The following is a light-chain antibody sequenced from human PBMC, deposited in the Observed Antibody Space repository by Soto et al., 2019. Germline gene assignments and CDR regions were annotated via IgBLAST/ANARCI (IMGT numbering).Light chain of an antibody. CDR3: KQSYRSPYT. V-gene: IGKV1-39*01. J-gene: IGKJ2*01. Sequence: IQMTQSPSSLSASVGDSVTVTCRASQSINIYLNWYQQKPGKATTLLIYGASSLQSWVPSRFTGGGSRTDFTLTISSLQPEDFATYYCKQSYRSPYTFGQGTKLEIK. CDR2: GAS. CDR1: QSINIY.